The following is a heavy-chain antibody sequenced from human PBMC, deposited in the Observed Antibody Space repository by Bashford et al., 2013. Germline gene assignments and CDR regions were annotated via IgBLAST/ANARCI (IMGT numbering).Heavy chain of an antibody. J-gene: IGHJ4*02. CDR3: ARSYRFGTNPDDY. V-gene: IGHV1-24*01. D-gene: IGHD3-10*01. CDR2: VDPDIGEK. Sequence: KRVEWMGRVDPDIGEKVSAQKFQGRATMTGDTSTDSALKKVINLRSDDTAVYYCARSYRFGTNPDDYWGQGTLVTVSS.